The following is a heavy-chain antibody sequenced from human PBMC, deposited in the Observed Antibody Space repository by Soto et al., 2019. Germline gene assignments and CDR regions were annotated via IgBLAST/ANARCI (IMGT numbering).Heavy chain of an antibody. D-gene: IGHD3-10*01. CDR1: GYSFTSYW. CDR2: IYPGDSDT. CDR3: ARLEVVRGVITGSYGMDV. Sequence: SCKGSGYSFTSYWIGWVRQMPGKGLEWMGIIYPGDSDTRYSPSFQGQVTISADKSISTAYLQWSSLKASDTAMYYCARLEVVRGVITGSYGMDVWGQGTTVTVSS. V-gene: IGHV5-51*01. J-gene: IGHJ6*02.